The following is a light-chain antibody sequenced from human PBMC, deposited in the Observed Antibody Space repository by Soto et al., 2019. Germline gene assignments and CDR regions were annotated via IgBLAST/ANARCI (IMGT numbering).Light chain of an antibody. Sequence: TQSPSLVSAVVGERASLSCRASQSVSSSYLAWYQQKPGQAPRLLIYGASTRATGIPDRFSGSGSGTDFTLTISRLEPEDFAVYYCQQYGSSPEWTFGQGTKVEIK. J-gene: IGKJ1*01. CDR2: GAS. V-gene: IGKV3-20*01. CDR3: QQYGSSPEWT. CDR1: QSVSSSY.